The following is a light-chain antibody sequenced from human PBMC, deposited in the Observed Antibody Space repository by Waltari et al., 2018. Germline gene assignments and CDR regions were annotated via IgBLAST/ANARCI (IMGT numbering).Light chain of an antibody. V-gene: IGLV2-14*01. CDR3: NSYTGSSSWV. J-gene: IGLJ3*02. Sequence: QSALTQPASVSGSPGQSITIYCTGPSSDVGFYNYVSWYQQHPGKATKLMIYDVIERPSGVSNRFSGSKSGNTASLTISGLQADDEADYYCNSYTGSSSWVFGGGTKLTV. CDR1: SSDVGFYNY. CDR2: DVI.